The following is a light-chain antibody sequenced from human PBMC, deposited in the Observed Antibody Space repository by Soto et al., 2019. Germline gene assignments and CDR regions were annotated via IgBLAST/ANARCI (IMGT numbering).Light chain of an antibody. CDR2: AAS. CDR3: QQVKTYPIT. Sequence: DIQLTQSPSFLSASVGDRLTITCRASQDITNYLAWYQQRPGKAPKVLIYAASTLQSGVPSRFSGTRSGTELTLTISGLQPEDFATYYCQQVKTYPITFGQGTRLEIK. V-gene: IGKV1-9*01. CDR1: QDITNY. J-gene: IGKJ5*01.